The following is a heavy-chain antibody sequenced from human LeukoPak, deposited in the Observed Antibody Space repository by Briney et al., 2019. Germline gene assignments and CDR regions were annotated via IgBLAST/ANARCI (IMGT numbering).Heavy chain of an antibody. CDR2: IYYSGST. Sequence: SETLSLTCTVSGGSISSYYWSWIRQPPGKGLEWIGYIYYSGSTNYNPSLKSRVTISVDTSKNQFSLKLSSVTAADTAVYYCARHSVGYCSGGSCYSEGLGVDYWGQGTLVTVSS. J-gene: IGHJ4*02. V-gene: IGHV4-59*08. CDR3: ARHSVGYCSGGSCYSEGLGVDY. CDR1: GGSISSYY. D-gene: IGHD2-15*01.